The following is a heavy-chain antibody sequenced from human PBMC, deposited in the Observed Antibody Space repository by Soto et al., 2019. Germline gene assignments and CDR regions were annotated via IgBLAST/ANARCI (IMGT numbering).Heavy chain of an antibody. CDR1: GFTFDGFG. CDR3: AKDFHYSWEGYFDC. J-gene: IGHJ4*02. V-gene: IGHV3-9*01. Sequence: EVQLVESGGGLVQPGRSLRLSCAASGFTFDGFGMHWVRQAPGKGLKWVSSISWNSGSIAYADSVKGRFTISRDNAKNSLYLQMNSLRAEDTALYYCAKDFHYSWEGYFDCWGQGTLVTVSS. D-gene: IGHD2-15*01. CDR2: ISWNSGSI.